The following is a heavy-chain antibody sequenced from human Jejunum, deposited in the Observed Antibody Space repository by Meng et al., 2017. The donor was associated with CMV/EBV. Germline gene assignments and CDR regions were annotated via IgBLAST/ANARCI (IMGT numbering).Heavy chain of an antibody. CDR2: VDNSGTQK. V-gene: IGHV3-21*04. D-gene: IGHD1-26*01. CDR1: YS. J-gene: IGHJ6*02. CDR3: AKDLSGSYRAHYYYYYGVDV. Sequence: YSMIWVRQAPGKGLEWVTIVDNSGTQKDYVDSVKGRFAISRDNSKNTLYLQMNSLRAEETAVYFCAKDLSGSYRAHYYYYYGVDVWGQGTTVTVSS.